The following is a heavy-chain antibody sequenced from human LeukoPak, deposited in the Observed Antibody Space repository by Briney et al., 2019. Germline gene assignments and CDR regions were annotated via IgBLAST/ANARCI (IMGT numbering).Heavy chain of an antibody. CDR1: GFTFDDYA. D-gene: IGHD6-13*01. Sequence: AGGSLRLSCAASGFTFDDYAMHWVRQAPGNGLEWVSGISWKSGNIVYADSVKGRFTISRDNGKNSLYLQMNSLRAEDTALYYCAKDSRAAAGRGWFDPWGQGTLVTVSS. CDR2: ISWKSGNI. J-gene: IGHJ5*02. CDR3: AKDSRAAAGRGWFDP. V-gene: IGHV3-9*01.